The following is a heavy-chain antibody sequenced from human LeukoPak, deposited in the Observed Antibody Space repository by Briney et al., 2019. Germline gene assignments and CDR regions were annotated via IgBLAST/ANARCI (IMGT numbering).Heavy chain of an antibody. D-gene: IGHD2-21*02. CDR3: ARESEVTPAPGY. V-gene: IGHV1-69*04. CDR1: GGTFSSYA. Sequence: ASVKASCKASGGTFSSYAISWVRQAPGQGLEWMGRIIPILGIANYAQKFQGRVTITADKSTSTAYMELSSLRSEDTAVYFCARESEVTPAPGYWGQGTLVTVSS. J-gene: IGHJ4*02. CDR2: IIPILGIA.